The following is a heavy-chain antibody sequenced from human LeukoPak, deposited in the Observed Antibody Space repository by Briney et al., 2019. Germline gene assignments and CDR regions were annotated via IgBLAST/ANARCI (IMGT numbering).Heavy chain of an antibody. CDR3: ARDQGYDISTGYYVWYYMDV. J-gene: IGHJ6*03. Sequence: GGSLRLSCAASGFTFSSYSMNWVRQAPGKGLEWVSYISSSSSTIYYADSVKGRFTISRDNAKNSLYLQMNSLRAEDTAVYYCARDQGYDISTGYYVWYYMDVWGKGTTVTISS. CDR1: GFTFSSYS. V-gene: IGHV3-48*04. CDR2: ISSSSSTI. D-gene: IGHD3-9*01.